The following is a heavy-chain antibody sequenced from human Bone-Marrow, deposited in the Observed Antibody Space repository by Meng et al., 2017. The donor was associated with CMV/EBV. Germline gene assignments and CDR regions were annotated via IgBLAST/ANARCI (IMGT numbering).Heavy chain of an antibody. CDR2: INPNSGGT. V-gene: IGHV1-2*02. CDR3: ASLVRDCGGDCYSSWYFDL. CDR1: GGTFSSYA. D-gene: IGHD2-21*01. Sequence: ASVKVSCKASGGTFSSYAISWVRQAPGQGLEWMGWINPNSGGTNYAQKFQGRVTMTRDTSISTAYMELSRLRSDDTAVYYCASLVRDCGGDCYSSWYFDLWGRGARVTGYS. J-gene: IGHJ2*01.